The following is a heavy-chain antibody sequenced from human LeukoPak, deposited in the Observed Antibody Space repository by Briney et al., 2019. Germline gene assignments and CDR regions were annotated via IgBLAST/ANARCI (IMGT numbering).Heavy chain of an antibody. CDR3: ARDPAPGDPPNY. Sequence: GGSLRLSCAASGFTFSSYSMNWVRQAPGKGLEWVSSISSSSSYIYYADSVKGRFTISRDNAKNSLYLQMNSPRAEDTAVYYCARDPAPGDPPNYWGQGTLVTVSS. D-gene: IGHD2-21*02. CDR1: GFTFSSYS. J-gene: IGHJ4*02. CDR2: ISSSSSYI. V-gene: IGHV3-21*01.